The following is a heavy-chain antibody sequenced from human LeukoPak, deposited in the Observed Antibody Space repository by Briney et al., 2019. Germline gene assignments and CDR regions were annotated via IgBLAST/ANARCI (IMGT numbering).Heavy chain of an antibody. CDR2: FDPEDGET. J-gene: IGHJ6*03. CDR1: GYTLTELS. V-gene: IGHV1-24*01. Sequence: VASVKVSCKVSGYTLTELSMHWVRQAPGKGLEWMGGFDPEDGETIYAQKFQGRVTMTEDTSTDTAYMELSSLRSEDTAVYYCATDRGKYYCMDVWGKGTTVTVSS. CDR3: ATDRGKYYCMDV.